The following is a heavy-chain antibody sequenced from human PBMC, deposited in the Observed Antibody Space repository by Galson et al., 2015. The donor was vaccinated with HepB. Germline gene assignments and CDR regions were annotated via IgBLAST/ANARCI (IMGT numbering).Heavy chain of an antibody. Sequence: SVKVSCKASGYTFTSYGISWVRQAPGQGLEWMGWISAYNGNTNYAQKLQGRVTITTDTSTSTAYMELRSLRSDDTAVYYCARDQGYYDSSGYESDIWGQGTMVTVSS. CDR2: ISAYNGNT. V-gene: IGHV1-18*01. D-gene: IGHD3-22*01. CDR3: ARDQGYYDSSGYESDI. CDR1: GYTFTSYG. J-gene: IGHJ3*02.